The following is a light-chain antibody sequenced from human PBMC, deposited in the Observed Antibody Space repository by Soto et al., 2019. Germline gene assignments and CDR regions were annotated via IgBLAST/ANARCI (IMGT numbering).Light chain of an antibody. CDR2: AAS. V-gene: IGKV1-6*01. J-gene: IGKJ1*01. Sequence: AIQMTQSPSSLSASVGDRVTITCRASQGIRNDLGWYQQKPGKAPKLLIYAASSLQSGVPSRFSGSGSGTDFSLTISGLQPEDSATYYCQQTYTFPWTFGQGTKVDIK. CDR3: QQTYTFPWT. CDR1: QGIRND.